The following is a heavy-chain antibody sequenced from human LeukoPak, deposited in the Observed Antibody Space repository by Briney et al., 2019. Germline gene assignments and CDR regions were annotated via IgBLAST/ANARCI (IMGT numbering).Heavy chain of an antibody. CDR1: GGSISSYY. J-gene: IGHJ6*02. CDR2: IYYSGST. V-gene: IGHV4-59*01. D-gene: IGHD3-16*02. CDR3: ARVSEHLEFGGVIVHYGMDV. Sequence: SETLSLTCTVSGGSISSYYWSWIRQPPGKGLEWIGYIYYSGSTNYNPSLKSRVTISVDTSKNQFSLKLSSVIAADTAVYYCARVSEHLEFGGVIVHYGMDVWGQGTTVTVSS.